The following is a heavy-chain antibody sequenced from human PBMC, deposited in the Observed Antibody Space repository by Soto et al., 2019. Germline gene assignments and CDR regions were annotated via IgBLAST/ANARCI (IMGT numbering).Heavy chain of an antibody. J-gene: IGHJ4*02. Sequence: GGSLRLSCAASGSTFSNYAMTWVRQAPGKGLEWVSLISSRGGGTFHADSVKGRFTISRDNSKNTLYLQMNSLSPDDTAAYYCAKGDQFASGSIFDYWGQGTLVTVSS. CDR2: ISSRGGGT. CDR3: AKGDQFASGSIFDY. V-gene: IGHV3-23*01. D-gene: IGHD3-10*01. CDR1: GSTFSNYA.